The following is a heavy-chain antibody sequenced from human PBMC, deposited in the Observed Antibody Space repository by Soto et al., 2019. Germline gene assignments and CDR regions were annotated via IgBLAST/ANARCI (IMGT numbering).Heavy chain of an antibody. V-gene: IGHV5-10-1*01. Sequence: GESQKISCKGSGYSFTSYWISWVRQMPGKGLEWMGRIDPSDSYTNYSPSFQGHVTISADKSISTAYLQWSSLKASDTAMYYCARQGTAAGRRDDYYYYGRDVWGQGTTGRVSS. J-gene: IGHJ6*02. CDR2: IDPSDSYT. CDR3: ARQGTAAGRRDDYYYYGRDV. CDR1: GYSFTSYW. D-gene: IGHD6-13*01.